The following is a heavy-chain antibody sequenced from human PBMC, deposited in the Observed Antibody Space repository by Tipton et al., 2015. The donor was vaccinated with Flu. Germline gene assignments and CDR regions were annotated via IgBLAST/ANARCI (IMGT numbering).Heavy chain of an antibody. CDR2: INPSGGST. Sequence: QLVQSGAEVKKPGASVKVSCKASGYTFTSYYMHWVRQAPGQGLEWMGIINPSGGSTSYAQKFQGRVTMTRDTSTSTVYMELSSLGSEDTAVYYCARASAVTPPYYWGQGTLVTVSS. D-gene: IGHD4-17*01. J-gene: IGHJ4*02. CDR1: GYTFTSYY. CDR3: ARASAVTPPYY. V-gene: IGHV1-46*01.